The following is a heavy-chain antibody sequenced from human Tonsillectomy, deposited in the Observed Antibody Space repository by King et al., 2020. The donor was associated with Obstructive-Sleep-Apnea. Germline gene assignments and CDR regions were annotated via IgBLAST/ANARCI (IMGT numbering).Heavy chain of an antibody. J-gene: IGHJ4*02. Sequence: VQLVESGGGFVQPGGSLRLSCAASGFTFSNYAMSWVPLAPGQGLEWVSAIRGGGGSTYYADSVKGRFTISRDNSKNTLYLQKNSLRAEDTAVYYCAKAAMTTVGFDFDYWGQGTLVTVSS. V-gene: IGHV3-23*04. CDR2: IRGGGGST. D-gene: IGHD4-23*01. CDR1: GFTFSNYA. CDR3: AKAAMTTVGFDFDY.